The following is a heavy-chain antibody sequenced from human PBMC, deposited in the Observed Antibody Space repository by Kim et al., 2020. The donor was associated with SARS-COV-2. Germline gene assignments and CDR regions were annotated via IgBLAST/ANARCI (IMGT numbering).Heavy chain of an antibody. CDR3: ARRRGYSYGYPTDY. V-gene: IGHV3-48*03. D-gene: IGHD5-18*01. CDR1: GFTISSYE. J-gene: IGHJ4*02. Sequence: GGSLRLSCAASGFTISSYEMNWVRQAPGKGLEWVSYISSSSDTIKYADSVKGRFTVSRDNAKNSLYLQMNSLRAEDTAVYYCARRRGYSYGYPTDYWGQGTLVTVSS. CDR2: ISSSSDTI.